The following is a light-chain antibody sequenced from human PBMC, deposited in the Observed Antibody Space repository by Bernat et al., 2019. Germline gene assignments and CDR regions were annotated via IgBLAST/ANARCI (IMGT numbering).Light chain of an antibody. CDR2: KAS. CDR3: QQYNSYSPYT. V-gene: IGKV1-5*03. CDR1: QSISSW. J-gene: IGKJ2*01. Sequence: DIQMTQPPSTLSVSVGDRVTITCRASQSISSWLAWYQQKPGKAPKLLIYKASSLESGVPSRFSGSGSGTEFTLTISSLQPDDFATYYYQQYNSYSPYTFGRGTKLEI.